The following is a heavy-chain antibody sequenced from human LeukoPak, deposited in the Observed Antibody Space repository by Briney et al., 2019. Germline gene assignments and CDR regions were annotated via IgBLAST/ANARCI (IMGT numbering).Heavy chain of an antibody. CDR3: AKAFYDSSGPTN. CDR1: GFTFSSYA. D-gene: IGHD3-22*01. CDR2: ISGSGGST. V-gene: IGHV3-23*01. J-gene: IGHJ4*02. Sequence: PGGSLRLSCAASGFTFSSYAMSWVRQAPVKGLEWVSAISGSGGSTYYADSVKGRFTISRDNSKNTLYLQMNSLRAEDTAVYYCAKAFYDSSGPTNWGQGTLVTVSS.